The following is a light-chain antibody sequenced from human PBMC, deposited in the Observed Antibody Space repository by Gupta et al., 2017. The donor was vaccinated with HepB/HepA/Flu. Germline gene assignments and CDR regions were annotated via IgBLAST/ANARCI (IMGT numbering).Light chain of an antibody. J-gene: IGLJ2*01. CDR3: CSYAGSSTVV. V-gene: IGLV2-23*02. CDR2: DVS. Sequence: QSALTQPASVSGSPGQSITISCTGTSSDVGSYNLVSWYQQHPSKAPKLMIYDVSKRPSGVSNRFSGPKSGNTASLTISGLQAEDEADYYCCSYAGSSTVVFGGGTKLTVL. CDR1: SSDVGSYNL.